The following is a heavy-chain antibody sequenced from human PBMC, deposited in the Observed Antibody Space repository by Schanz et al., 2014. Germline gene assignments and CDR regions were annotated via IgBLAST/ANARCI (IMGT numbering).Heavy chain of an antibody. CDR1: GDSISSGGYY. J-gene: IGHJ6*02. V-gene: IGHV4-31*03. D-gene: IGHD2-15*01. CDR3: AKARRKSNCSGGRCFHYSYYGMDV. CDR2: ISYSGVT. Sequence: QVQLQESGPGLVKPSQTLSLTCTVSGDSISSGGYYWSWIRQHPGKGLEWIGYISYSGVTYYNPSLKSRVTISIDKPKKQFSLKVTAMTAADTAVYYCAKARRKSNCSGGRCFHYSYYGMDVWGQGTTVTVSS.